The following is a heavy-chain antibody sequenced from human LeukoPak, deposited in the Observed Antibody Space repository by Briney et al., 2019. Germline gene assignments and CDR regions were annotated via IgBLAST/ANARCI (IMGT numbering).Heavy chain of an antibody. CDR1: GVSIRSYY. CDR2: IYYSGGA. D-gene: IGHD6-19*01. J-gene: IGHJ4*02. V-gene: IGHV4-59*01. Sequence: PSETLCLTCTASGVSIRSYYWSWIRQPPGKGLEWIGYIYYSGGADYNPSLKSRVTMSVDISKNHFSLMLTSVTAADTAVYYCAGGLQWLSFDSWGQRTLVTVSS. CDR3: AGGLQWLSFDS.